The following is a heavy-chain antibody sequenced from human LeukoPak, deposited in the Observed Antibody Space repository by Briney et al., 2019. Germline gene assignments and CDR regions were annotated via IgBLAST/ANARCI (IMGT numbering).Heavy chain of an antibody. CDR1: GFTFSSYP. J-gene: IGHJ4*02. Sequence: GGSLRLSCAASGFTFSSYPMGWVRQAPGKGLEWVSAISGSGGVTYYTDSVKGRFTISRDNSKNTLYLQMNSLRAEDTAVYYCAKEVTYYDSLTGYYISGYFDYWGQGALVTVSS. D-gene: IGHD3-9*01. CDR3: AKEVTYYDSLTGYYISGYFDY. CDR2: ISGSGGVT. V-gene: IGHV3-23*01.